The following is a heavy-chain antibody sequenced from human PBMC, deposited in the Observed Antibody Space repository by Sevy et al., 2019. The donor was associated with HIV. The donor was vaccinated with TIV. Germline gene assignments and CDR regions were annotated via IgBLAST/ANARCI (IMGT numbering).Heavy chain of an antibody. CDR3: MRVGVSYCTDDCYHRFDY. D-gene: IGHD2-21*02. CDR1: GFTFSSYA. J-gene: IGHJ4*02. CDR2: ISYDGSKK. V-gene: IGHV3-30*09. Sequence: SVRLSCAASGFTFSSYALLWVRQAPGKGLEWVSLISYDGSKKYYSDSVKGRFAISRDESKTTLFLQMNSLRSEDTAIYYCMRVGVSYCTDDCYHRFDYWGRGTLVTVSS.